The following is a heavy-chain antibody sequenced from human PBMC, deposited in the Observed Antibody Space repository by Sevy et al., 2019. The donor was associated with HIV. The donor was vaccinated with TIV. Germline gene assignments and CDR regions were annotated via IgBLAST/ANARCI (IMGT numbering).Heavy chain of an antibody. V-gene: IGHV3-48*03. Sequence: GGSLRLSCAASGFIFTTYEMNWVRQAPGKGLEWVSYITSSGSTIYYAGSVKGRFSSSRDNVKNSLYLQMNNLRAEDKAVYYCARARDYYNSGGPYYFDYWGQGTLVTVSS. CDR1: GFIFTTYE. D-gene: IGHD3-22*01. J-gene: IGHJ4*02. CDR3: ARARDYYNSGGPYYFDY. CDR2: ITSSGSTI.